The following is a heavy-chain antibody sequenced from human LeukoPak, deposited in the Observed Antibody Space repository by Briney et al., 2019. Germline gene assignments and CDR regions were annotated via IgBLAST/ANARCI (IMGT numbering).Heavy chain of an antibody. CDR2: IYYSGST. V-gene: IGHV4-39*07. CDR1: GGSISSSSYY. J-gene: IGHJ4*02. CDR3: AREGGGGGYYEGVFDY. D-gene: IGHD3-22*01. Sequence: SETLSLTCTVSGGSISSSSYYWGWIRQPPGKGLEWIGSIYYSGSTYYNPSLKSRVTISVDTSKNQFSLKLSSVTAADTAVYYCAREGGGGGYYEGVFDYWGQGTLVTVSS.